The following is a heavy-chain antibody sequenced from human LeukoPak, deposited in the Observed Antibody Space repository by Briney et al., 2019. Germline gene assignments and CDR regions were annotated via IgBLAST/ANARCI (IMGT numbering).Heavy chain of an antibody. CDR1: GVSVTDTL. V-gene: IGHV3-66*02. CDR3: VRDRAGTQSWVEFDL. D-gene: IGHD3-10*01. CDR2: IYIDART. J-gene: IGHJ5*02. Sequence: PGGSLRLSCTLSGVSVTDTLIDWVRQAPGKGPEWVALIYIDARTVYADSVEGRFTISRDNSKNMVYLQMNSLRPEDSALYYCVRDRAGTQSWVEFDLWGQGTLVIVSS.